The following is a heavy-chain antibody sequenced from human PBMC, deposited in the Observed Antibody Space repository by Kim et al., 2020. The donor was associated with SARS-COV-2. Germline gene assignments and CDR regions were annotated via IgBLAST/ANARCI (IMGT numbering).Heavy chain of an antibody. D-gene: IGHD3-22*01. J-gene: IGHJ1*01. CDR1: GGTFSSYA. Sequence: SVKVSCKASGGTFSSYAISWVRQAPGQGLEWMGGIIPIFGTANYAQKFQGRVTITADESTSTAYMELSSLRSEDTAVYYCATVCVHSSGYYYQYFQHWGQGTLVTVSS. V-gene: IGHV1-69*13. CDR3: ATVCVHSSGYYYQYFQH. CDR2: IIPIFGTA.